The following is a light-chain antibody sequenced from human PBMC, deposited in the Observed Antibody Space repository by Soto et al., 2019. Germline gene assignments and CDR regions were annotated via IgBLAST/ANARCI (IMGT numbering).Light chain of an antibody. CDR2: DAS. J-gene: IGKJ1*01. V-gene: IGKV3D-20*02. CDR3: QQRTKWPPSWT. Sequence: EIVLTQSPGTLSLSPGERATLSCRASQSVSSSYLAWYQQKPGQAPRLVIYDASKRATGIPVRLSGSGSGTDFTLTISGLEPEDFAVYYCQQRTKWPPSWTFGQGTKVDIK. CDR1: QSVSSSY.